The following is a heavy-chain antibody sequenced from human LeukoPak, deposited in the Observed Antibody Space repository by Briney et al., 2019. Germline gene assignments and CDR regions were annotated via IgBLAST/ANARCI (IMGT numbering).Heavy chain of an antibody. J-gene: IGHJ6*02. CDR3: AKDLVFYGSGSYLSYYYGMDV. D-gene: IGHD3-10*01. CDR1: GFTFSSYG. V-gene: IGHV3-30*18. Sequence: PSGRSLRLSCAASGFTFSSYGMHWVRQAPGKGLEWVAVIAYDGSNKYYADSVKGRFTISRDNSKNTLYLQMNSLRAEDTAVYYCAKDLVFYGSGSYLSYYYGMDVWGQGTTVTVSS. CDR2: IAYDGSNK.